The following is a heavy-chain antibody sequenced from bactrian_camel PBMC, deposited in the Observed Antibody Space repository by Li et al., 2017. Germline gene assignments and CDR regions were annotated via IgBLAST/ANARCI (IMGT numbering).Heavy chain of an antibody. J-gene: IGHJ4*01. CDR2: INAGGSGT. Sequence: QLVESGGGLVQPGGSLRLSCAASGFTFSSYWMYWVRQAPGKGLEWVSAINAGGSGTYYADSVKGRFTISRDNAKNTVYLQMNSLKSDDTARYYCARGRLWFEYWGQGTQVTVS. D-gene: IGHD2*01. V-gene: IGHV3S1*01. CDR1: GFTFSSYW. CDR3: ARGRLWFEY.